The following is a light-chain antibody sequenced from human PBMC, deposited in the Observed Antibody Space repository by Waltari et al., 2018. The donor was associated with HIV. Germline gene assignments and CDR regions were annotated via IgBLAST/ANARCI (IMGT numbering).Light chain of an antibody. CDR3: VAWDDSLSGFA. V-gene: IGLV1-47*01. J-gene: IGLJ1*01. CDR2: RND. CDR1: NSNVGSKY. Sequence: QSVLTQPPSVSGTLGQRVTISCPGSNSNVGSKYVYWYQQVPGTAPKPLIYRNDQRGSGVADRLAASKSGGPASLSIRGLRSEDEADYYCVAWDDSLSGFAFGTGTKVTVL.